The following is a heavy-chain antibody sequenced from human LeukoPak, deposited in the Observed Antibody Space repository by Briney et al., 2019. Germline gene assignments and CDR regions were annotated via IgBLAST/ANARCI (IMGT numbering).Heavy chain of an antibody. CDR3: ARGTAYCGGDCYVGAFDI. CDR2: ISTSGST. V-gene: IGHV4-4*07. D-gene: IGHD2-21*02. J-gene: IGHJ3*02. Sequence: PSETLSLTCTVSGGSISSYYWNWIRQPAGKGLEWIGRISTSGSTNYNPSLKGRVTLSVDTSKNQFSLKLNSMTAADTAVYYCARGTAYCGGDCYVGAFDIWGQGTMVTVSS. CDR1: GGSISSYY.